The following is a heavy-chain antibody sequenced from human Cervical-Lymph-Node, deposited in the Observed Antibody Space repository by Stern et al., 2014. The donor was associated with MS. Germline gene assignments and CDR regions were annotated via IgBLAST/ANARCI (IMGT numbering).Heavy chain of an antibody. D-gene: IGHD1-26*01. Sequence: EVQLVESGGGLVQPGGSLRLSCVTSGFMFSSYDMHWVRQAPGKGLEWVSAISSADETYYAASVKGRFTISRDNDKDSLYLQMNSLRAGDTAVYYCARGLGALIDYWGQGTLLTVSS. CDR2: ISSADET. CDR3: ARGLGALIDY. CDR1: GFMFSSYD. V-gene: IGHV3-13*01. J-gene: IGHJ4*02.